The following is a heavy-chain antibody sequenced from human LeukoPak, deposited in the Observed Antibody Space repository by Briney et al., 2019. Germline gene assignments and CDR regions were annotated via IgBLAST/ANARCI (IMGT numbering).Heavy chain of an antibody. Sequence: AGGSLRLSCAASGFTFSNHAMHWVRQAPGKGLEYVSAISSNGGSTYYANSVKGRFTISRDNSKNTLYLEMGSLRAEDMALYYCARDGGRSATPSSDMWGQGTMVTVSS. J-gene: IGHJ3*02. V-gene: IGHV3-64*01. CDR3: ARDGGRSATPSSDM. D-gene: IGHD3-16*01. CDR1: GFTFSNHA. CDR2: ISSNGGST.